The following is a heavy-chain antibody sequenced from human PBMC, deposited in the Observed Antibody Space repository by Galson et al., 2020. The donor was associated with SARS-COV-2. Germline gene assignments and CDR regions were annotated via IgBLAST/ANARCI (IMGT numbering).Heavy chain of an antibody. CDR3: ARHWGHDILTGYYKGLYWFDP. V-gene: IGHV5-10-1*01. Sequence: GESLKISCKGSGYSFTSYWISWVRQMPGKGLEWMGRIDPSDSYTNYSPSFQGHVTISADKSISTAYLQWSSLKASDTAMYYCARHWGHDILTGYYKGLYWFDPWGQGTLVTVSS. CDR1: GYSFTSYW. J-gene: IGHJ5*02. CDR2: IDPSDSYT. D-gene: IGHD3-9*01.